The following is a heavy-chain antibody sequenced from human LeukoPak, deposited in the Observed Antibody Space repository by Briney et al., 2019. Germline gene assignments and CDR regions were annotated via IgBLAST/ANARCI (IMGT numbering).Heavy chain of an antibody. CDR2: ISYDGSSE. J-gene: IGHJ4*02. CDR1: GFIFSSYG. D-gene: IGHD6-19*01. CDR3: AKDKSSSGLYFFDN. Sequence: GWSLRLSCAASGFIFSSYGMHWVRQAAGKGLEWVAVISYDGSSEYSADSVRGRFSISRDNSKNTLFRQMDSLRPEDTAVYYCAKDKSSSGLYFFDNWGQGTLVTVSS. V-gene: IGHV3-30*18.